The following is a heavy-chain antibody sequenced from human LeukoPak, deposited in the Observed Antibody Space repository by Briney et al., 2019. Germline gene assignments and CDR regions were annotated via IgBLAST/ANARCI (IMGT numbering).Heavy chain of an antibody. CDR2: IKQDGSEK. V-gene: IGHV3-7*01. D-gene: IGHD1-26*01. J-gene: IGHJ4*02. Sequence: PGGSLRLSCAASGFTFSSYWMSWVRQAPGKGLEWVANIKQDGSEKYYVDSVKGRFTISRDNAKNSLYLQMNSLRAEDTAVYYCARRGGRGATPFDYWGQGTLATVSS. CDR1: GFTFSSYW. CDR3: ARRGGRGATPFDY.